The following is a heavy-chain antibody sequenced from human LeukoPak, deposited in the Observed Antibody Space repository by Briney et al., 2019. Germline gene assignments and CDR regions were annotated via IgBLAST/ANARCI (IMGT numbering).Heavy chain of an antibody. V-gene: IGHV3-30*04. Sequence: GGSLRLSCAASGFTFSSYAMHWVRQAPGKGLEWVAVISYDGSNKYYADSVKGRFTISRDNSKNTLYLQMNSLRAEDTAVYYCAREGDYYDNSGYLDYWGQGTLVTVSS. CDR1: GFTFSSYA. J-gene: IGHJ4*02. CDR2: ISYDGSNK. D-gene: IGHD3-22*01. CDR3: AREGDYYDNSGYLDY.